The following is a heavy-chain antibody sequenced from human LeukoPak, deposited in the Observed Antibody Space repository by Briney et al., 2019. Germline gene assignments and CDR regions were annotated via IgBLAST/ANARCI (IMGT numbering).Heavy chain of an antibody. CDR3: ARGQCRYDFWSGQQTYYMDV. J-gene: IGHJ6*03. D-gene: IGHD3-3*01. V-gene: IGHV4-34*01. CDR1: GGSFSGYY. CDR2: INHSGST. Sequence: SETLSLTCAVYGGSFSGYYWSWIRQPPGKGLEWIGEINHSGSTNYIPSLKSRFTISVDTSKNQFSLKLSSVTAADTAVYYCARGQCRYDFWSGQQTYYMDVWGKGTTVTVSS.